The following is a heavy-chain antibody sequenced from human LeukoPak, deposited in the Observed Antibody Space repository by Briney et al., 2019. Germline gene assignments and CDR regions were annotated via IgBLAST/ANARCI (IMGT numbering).Heavy chain of an antibody. CDR1: GFTFSSYS. CDR2: ISSSSSTI. CDR3: AREHYYDSSGTLNWFDP. J-gene: IGHJ5*02. D-gene: IGHD3-22*01. Sequence: GGSLRLSCAASGFTFSSYSMNWVRQAPGKGLEWVSYISSSSSTIYYADSVKGRFTISRDNAKNSLYLQMNSLRDEDTVVYYCAREHYYDSSGTLNWFDPWGQGTLVTVSS. V-gene: IGHV3-48*02.